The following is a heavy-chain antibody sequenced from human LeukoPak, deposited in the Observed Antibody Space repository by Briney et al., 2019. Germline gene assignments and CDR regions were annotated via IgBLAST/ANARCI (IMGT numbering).Heavy chain of an antibody. Sequence: TSQTLSLTCAVSGGSFTGYYWSWIRQPPGKGLEWIWEINHSGSTNYNPSLKSRVSISVDTSKNQFSLKMRSVPAADTAVYYCARVRRYVWGSYRPYYFDYWGQGTLVTVS. CDR1: GGSFTGYY. V-gene: IGHV4-34*01. CDR3: ARVRRYVWGSYRPYYFDY. CDR2: INHSGST. D-gene: IGHD3-16*02. J-gene: IGHJ4*02.